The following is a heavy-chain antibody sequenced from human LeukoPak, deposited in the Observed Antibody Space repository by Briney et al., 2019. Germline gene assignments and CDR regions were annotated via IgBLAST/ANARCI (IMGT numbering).Heavy chain of an antibody. CDR2: IYYSGSA. J-gene: IGHJ4*02. CDR3: ARHSYFDY. V-gene: IGHV4-39*01. Sequence: SETLSLTCTVSGVSISSSSYYWGWIRQPPGKGLEWIGSIYYSGSAYYNPSLKSRVAISVDTSKNQFSLKLSSVTAADTAVYYCARHSYFDYWGQGTLVTVSS. CDR1: GVSISSSSYY.